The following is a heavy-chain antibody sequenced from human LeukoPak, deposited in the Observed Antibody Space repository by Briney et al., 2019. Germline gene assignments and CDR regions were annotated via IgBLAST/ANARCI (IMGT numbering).Heavy chain of an antibody. Sequence: PGGSLRLSCAASRFSFSSFAMTWVRQALGKGLEWVSAISGSGGSTYYADSVKGRFTISRDSSRNTLFLHMNTLRAEDTAIYYCAKDRTVGASYWYFDLWGRGTLVTVSS. CDR2: ISGSGGST. D-gene: IGHD1-26*01. J-gene: IGHJ2*01. V-gene: IGHV3-23*01. CDR1: RFSFSSFA. CDR3: AKDRTVGASYWYFDL.